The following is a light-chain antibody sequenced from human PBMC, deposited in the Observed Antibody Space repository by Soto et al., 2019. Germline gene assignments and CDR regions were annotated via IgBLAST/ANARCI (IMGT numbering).Light chain of an antibody. CDR1: SSDVGGYHY. V-gene: IGLV2-14*01. CDR2: DAS. J-gene: IGLJ1*01. CDR3: SSYTSSSTLYV. Sequence: QSALTQPASVSGSPGQSITISCTGTSSDVGGYHYVSWYQQHPGKAPKLMIYDASTRPSGVSNRLSGSKSGNTSSLTISGLQAEDEDDYYCSSYTSSSTLYVFGTGTKLTVL.